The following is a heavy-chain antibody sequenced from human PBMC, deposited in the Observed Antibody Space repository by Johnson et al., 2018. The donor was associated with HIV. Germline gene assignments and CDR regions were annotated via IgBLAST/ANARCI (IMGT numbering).Heavy chain of an antibody. J-gene: IGHJ3*01. V-gene: IGHV3-30*03. D-gene: IGHD3-10*01. CDR1: GFSFSSYW. CDR3: ARAPEVRGVDAFDV. CDR2: ISYDGSNK. Sequence: VQPGGSLRLSCAASGFSFSSYWMSWVRQAPGKGLEWVAVISYDGSNKYYADSVKGRFTISRDNSKNTLYLQMNIRRAEDTAVYYCARAPEVRGVDAFDVWGQGTMVTVSS.